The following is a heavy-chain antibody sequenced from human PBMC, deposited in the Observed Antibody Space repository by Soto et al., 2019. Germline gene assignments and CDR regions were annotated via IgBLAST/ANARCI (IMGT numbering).Heavy chain of an antibody. V-gene: IGHV3-30*18. CDR1: GFTFSSYG. CDR3: AKGGVTTVVTYWYFDL. D-gene: IGHD4-17*01. CDR2: ISYDGSNK. Sequence: QVQLVESGGGVVQPGRSLRLSCAASGFTFSSYGMHWVRQAPGKGLEWVAVISYDGSNKYYADSVKGRFTISRDNSKNPLYLQMNSLRAEDKAVYYCAKGGVTTVVTYWYFDLWGRGTLVTVSS. J-gene: IGHJ2*01.